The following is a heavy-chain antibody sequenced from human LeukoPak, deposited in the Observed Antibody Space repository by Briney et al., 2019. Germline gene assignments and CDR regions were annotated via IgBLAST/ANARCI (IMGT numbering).Heavy chain of an antibody. D-gene: IGHD3-22*01. Sequence: PGGSLRLSCAASGFNFGTFWMSWVRQAPGRGLEWVAKINQDGSVRDYVNSVEGRFTISRDSANNFLYLQMNSLRADDAAVYYFARDQNFYDRTGEGYFQHWGQGTLVTVSS. J-gene: IGHJ1*01. CDR1: GFNFGTFW. CDR2: INQDGSVR. V-gene: IGHV3-7*01. CDR3: ARDQNFYDRTGEGYFQH.